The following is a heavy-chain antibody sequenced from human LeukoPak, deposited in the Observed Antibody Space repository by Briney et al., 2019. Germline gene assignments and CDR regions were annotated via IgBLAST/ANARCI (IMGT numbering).Heavy chain of an antibody. CDR3: AGDVPHNCFDP. V-gene: IGHV1-46*01. CDR2: IYPSGGWT. CDR1: GASFINYY. J-gene: IGHJ5*02. Sequence: ASVKVSCKASGASFINYYIHWVRQAPGQGLEWVGLIYPSGGWTNYAQKFQGRVTMTTDTSTSTVYMELSSLRSEDTAIYYCAGDVPHNCFDPWGQGTLVTVSP.